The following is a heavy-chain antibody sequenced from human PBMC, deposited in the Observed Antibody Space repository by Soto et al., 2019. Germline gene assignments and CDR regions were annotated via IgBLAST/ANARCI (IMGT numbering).Heavy chain of an antibody. CDR2: ISGSGGST. Sequence: EVQLLESGGGLVQPGGSLRLSCAASGFTFSSYAMSWVRQAPGKGLEWVSAISGSGGSTYYADSVKGRFTISRDNSKNTLYLQMNSLRAEDTAVYYCARYSYGYRDPYYFDYWGQGTLVTVSS. D-gene: IGHD5-18*01. J-gene: IGHJ4*02. CDR3: ARYSYGYRDPYYFDY. CDR1: GFTFSSYA. V-gene: IGHV3-23*01.